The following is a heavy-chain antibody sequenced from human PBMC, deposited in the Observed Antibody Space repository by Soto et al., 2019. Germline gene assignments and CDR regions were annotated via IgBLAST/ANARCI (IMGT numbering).Heavy chain of an antibody. V-gene: IGHV6-1*01. CDR2: TYYRSKWYN. CDR3: ARDSIVRYYDSSGYFDY. CDR1: GDSVSSNSAA. J-gene: IGHJ4*02. D-gene: IGHD3-22*01. Sequence: PSPTLSLTCAISGDSVSSNSAAWNWIRQSPSRGLEWLGRTYYRSKWYNDYAVSVKSRITINPDTSKNQFSLQLNSVTPEDTAVYYCARDSIVRYYDSSGYFDYWGQGTLVTVSS.